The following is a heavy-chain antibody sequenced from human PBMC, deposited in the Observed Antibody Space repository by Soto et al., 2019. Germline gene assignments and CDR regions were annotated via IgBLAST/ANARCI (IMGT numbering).Heavy chain of an antibody. CDR2: INPTGGST. D-gene: IGHD3-3*01. J-gene: IGHJ4*02. CDR1: AYTVTNYY. CDR3: ARDLYDFWRGYYSCYFDQ. Sequence: ASVKVSCKASAYTVTNYYIHWVRQAPGQGLEWMGFINPTGGSTSYAQKFQGRVTVTRDTSTSTVYMELSSLRSEDTAVYYCARDLYDFWRGYYSCYFDQWGQGTLVTVSS. V-gene: IGHV1-46*03.